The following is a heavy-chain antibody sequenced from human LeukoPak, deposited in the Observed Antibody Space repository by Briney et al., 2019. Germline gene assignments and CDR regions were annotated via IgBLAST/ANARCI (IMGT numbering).Heavy chain of an antibody. CDR3: ARAGSTWDNFDS. CDR1: GYSFTSYW. D-gene: IGHD2-2*01. J-gene: IGHJ4*02. CDR2: IYPGDSEI. Sequence: GESPKISCKGFGYSFTSYWIGWVRQMPGKGLEWMGIIYPGDSEIRYSPSFQGQVTLSADKSISAAYLQWSSLKASDTAIYYCARAGSTWDNFDSWGQGTLVTVSS. V-gene: IGHV5-51*01.